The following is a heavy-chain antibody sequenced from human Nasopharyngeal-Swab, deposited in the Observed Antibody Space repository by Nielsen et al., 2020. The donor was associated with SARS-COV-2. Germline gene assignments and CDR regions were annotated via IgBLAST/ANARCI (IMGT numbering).Heavy chain of an antibody. CDR3: AREDIDSAGGMDV. V-gene: IGHV3-64*02. CDR2: ISNSGRSA. CDR1: GFTFSSYA. J-gene: IGHJ6*02. Sequence: GESLKISCAASGFTFSSYAMSWVRQAPGKGLEWVSAISNSGRSAYYADSVKGRFTISRDNSKNTLFLQMGSLRTEDMAVYYCAREDIDSAGGMDVWGQGTTVTVSS. D-gene: IGHD2-15*01.